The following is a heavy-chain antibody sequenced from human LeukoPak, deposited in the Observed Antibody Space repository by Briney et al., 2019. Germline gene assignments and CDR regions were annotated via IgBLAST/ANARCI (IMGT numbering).Heavy chain of an antibody. CDR1: GYTFTGYY. CDR3: ASLSVVLAAIRDDDAFDI. V-gene: IGHV1-2*04. Sequence: ASVKVSCKASGYTFTGYYMHWVRQAPGQGLEWMGWINPNSGGTNYAQKFQGWVTMTRDTSISTAYMELSRLRSDDTAVYYCASLSVVLAAIRDDDAFDIWGQGTMVTVSS. CDR2: INPNSGGT. D-gene: IGHD2-2*01. J-gene: IGHJ3*02.